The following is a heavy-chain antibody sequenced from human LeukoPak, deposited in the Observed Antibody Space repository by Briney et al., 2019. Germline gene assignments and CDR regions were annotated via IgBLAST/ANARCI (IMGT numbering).Heavy chain of an antibody. CDR2: IKSKTDGGTT. CDR1: GFTFSNAW. J-gene: IGHJ4*02. CDR3: TTLRVDTTMVDARINFDY. Sequence: GGSLRLSCAASGFTFSNAWMSWVRQAPGKGLEWVGRIKSKTDGGTTDYAAPVKGRFTISRDDSKNTLYLQMNSLKTEDTAVYYCTTLRVDTTMVDARINFDYWGQGTLVIVSS. V-gene: IGHV3-15*01. D-gene: IGHD5-18*01.